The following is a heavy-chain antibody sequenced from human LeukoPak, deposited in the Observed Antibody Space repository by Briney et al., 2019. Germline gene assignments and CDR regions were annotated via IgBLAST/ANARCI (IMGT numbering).Heavy chain of an antibody. CDR2: INHSGST. Sequence: PSETLSLTCAVYGGSFSGYYWSWIRQPPGKGLEWIGEINHSGSTNYNPSLKSRVTISVDTSKNQFSLKLSSVTAADTAVYYCARAYDSSGRDFQHWGQGTLVTASS. D-gene: IGHD3-22*01. J-gene: IGHJ1*01. V-gene: IGHV4-34*01. CDR3: ARAYDSSGRDFQH. CDR1: GGSFSGYY.